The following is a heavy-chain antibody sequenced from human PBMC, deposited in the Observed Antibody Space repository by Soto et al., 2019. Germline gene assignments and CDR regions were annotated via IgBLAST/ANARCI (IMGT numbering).Heavy chain of an antibody. CDR3: AKDRLKITMIVHGFDP. J-gene: IGHJ5*02. Sequence: GGSLRLSCAPSGFTSSSYGMHWVRQAPGKGLEWVAVISYDGSNKYYADSVKGRFTISRDNSKNTLYLQMNSLRAEDTAVYYCAKDRLKITMIVHGFDPWGQGTLVTVSS. D-gene: IGHD3-22*01. CDR1: GFTSSSYG. V-gene: IGHV3-30*18. CDR2: ISYDGSNK.